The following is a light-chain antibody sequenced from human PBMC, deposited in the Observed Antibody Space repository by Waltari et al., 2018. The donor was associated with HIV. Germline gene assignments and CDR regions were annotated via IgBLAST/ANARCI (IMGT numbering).Light chain of an antibody. CDR2: RTN. CDR3: AAWDDSLSGPV. Sequence: QSVLTQPPSASGTPGQRVTISCSGRNSNIGSNYVYWYHQLPGTAPKVLIYRTNKRSSGVPDRCSGSKSGTSASLAISGLRSEDEADYYCAAWDDSLSGPVFGGGTKLTVL. J-gene: IGLJ3*02. V-gene: IGLV1-47*01. CDR1: NSNIGSNY.